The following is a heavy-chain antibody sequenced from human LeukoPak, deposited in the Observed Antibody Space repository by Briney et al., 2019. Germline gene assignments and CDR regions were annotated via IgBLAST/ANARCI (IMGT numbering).Heavy chain of an antibody. J-gene: IGHJ4*02. CDR1: GFTFNDYY. CDR3: AKDGHSGSYDY. V-gene: IGHV3-11*01. CDR2: ISSSSYTI. D-gene: IGHD1-26*01. Sequence: GGSLRLSCAASGFTFNDYYMSWIRQAPGKGLEWISYISSSSYTIYYADSVRGRFTTSRDSAKNSLYLQMNSLRAEDTAVYYCAKDGHSGSYDYWGQGTLVTVSS.